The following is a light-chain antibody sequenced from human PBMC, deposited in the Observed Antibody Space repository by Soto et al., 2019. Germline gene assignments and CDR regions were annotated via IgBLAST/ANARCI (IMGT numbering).Light chain of an antibody. V-gene: IGLV2-14*01. CDR3: SSYTSSSTLSVV. J-gene: IGLJ2*01. CDR1: SSDVGGYNY. Sequence: QSALTQPASVSGSPGQSITISCTGTSSDVGGYNYVSWYQQHPGKASKFMIYGVTNRPSGVSNRFSGSKSGNTASLTISGLQAEDEADYYCSSYTSSSTLSVVFGGGTKLTVL. CDR2: GVT.